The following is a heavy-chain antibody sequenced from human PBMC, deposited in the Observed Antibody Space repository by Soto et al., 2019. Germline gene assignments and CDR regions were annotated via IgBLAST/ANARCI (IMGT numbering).Heavy chain of an antibody. CDR2: IKQDGSEK. J-gene: IGHJ4*02. Sequence: GGSLRLSCAASGFTFSSYWMSWVRQGPGKGPEWVANIKQDGSEKYYVDSVKGRFTISRDNAKNSLYLQMTSLRAEDTAVYHCAKSLSAIPGDSWGQGTLVPSPQ. D-gene: IGHD2-2*01. CDR1: GFTFSSYW. CDR3: AKSLSAIPGDS. V-gene: IGHV3-7*05.